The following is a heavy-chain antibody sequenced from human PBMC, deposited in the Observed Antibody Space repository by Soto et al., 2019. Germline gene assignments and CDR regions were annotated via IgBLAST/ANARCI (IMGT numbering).Heavy chain of an antibody. V-gene: IGHV1-3*01. D-gene: IGHD5-12*01. Sequence: ASVKVSCKASGYTFTSYAIHWVRQAPGQRLEWMGWINAGNGNTKYSQKFQGRVTITRDTSTSTAYMELRSLRSDETAGYYCARDLGGFPAYWVQGTLVTVSS. CDR2: INAGNGNT. CDR1: GYTFTSYA. CDR3: ARDLGGFPAY. J-gene: IGHJ4*02.